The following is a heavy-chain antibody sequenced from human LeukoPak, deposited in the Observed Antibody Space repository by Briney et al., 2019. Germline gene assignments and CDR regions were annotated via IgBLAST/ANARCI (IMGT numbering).Heavy chain of an antibody. CDR2: ISPKNGDT. J-gene: IGHJ4*02. CDR3: ARGPLYGDYYCDF. V-gene: IGHV1-18*01. CDR1: NYNFSDYT. D-gene: IGHD4-17*01. Sequence: GASVKVSCKASNYNFSDYTINWVRQAPGQGLEWMGWISPKNGDTNPAQRFQGRVTMTTETSTTTAYMDLRNLPSDDTAVYFCARGPLYGDYYCDFWGQGTLVTVSS.